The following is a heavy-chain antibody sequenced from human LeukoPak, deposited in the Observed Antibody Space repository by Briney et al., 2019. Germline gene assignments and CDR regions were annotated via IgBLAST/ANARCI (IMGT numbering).Heavy chain of an antibody. CDR3: GTSEVGSSSYESYDY. J-gene: IGHJ4*02. V-gene: IGHV4-4*07. D-gene: IGHD1-26*01. Sequence: PSETLSLTCTVSGDSISDYHWSWIRQPAGKGLVWIGRIINSGVTNYNPSLNSRVTISVDRSKNQFSLRLTSVTAADTAVYYCGTSEVGSSSYESYDYWGQGTQVTVSA. CDR1: GDSISDYH. CDR2: IINSGVT.